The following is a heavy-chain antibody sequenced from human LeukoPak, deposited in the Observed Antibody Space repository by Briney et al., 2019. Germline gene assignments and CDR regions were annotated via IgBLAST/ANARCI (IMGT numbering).Heavy chain of an antibody. J-gene: IGHJ4*02. Sequence: SETLSLTCAVYGGSFSGYYWSWIRQPPGKGLEWIGEINHSGSTNYNPSLKSRVTISVDTSKNQFSLKLSSVTAADTAVYYCARCIAARPFDYWSQGTLVTVSS. CDR1: GGSFSGYY. CDR3: ARCIAARPFDY. V-gene: IGHV4-34*01. CDR2: INHSGST. D-gene: IGHD6-6*01.